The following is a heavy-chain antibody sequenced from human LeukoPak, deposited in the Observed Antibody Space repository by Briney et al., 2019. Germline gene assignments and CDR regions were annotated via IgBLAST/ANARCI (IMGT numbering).Heavy chain of an antibody. V-gene: IGHV5-51*01. CDR1: GYSFTSYW. Sequence: GESLKISCKGSGYSFTSYWIGWVRQMPGKGLEWMGIIYPGDSDTRYSPSFQGQVTISADKSISTAYLQWSSLKASDTAMYYCARHRYCSGGSCYERWFDPWGQGTLVTVSS. J-gene: IGHJ5*02. D-gene: IGHD2-15*01. CDR3: ARHRYCSGGSCYERWFDP. CDR2: IYPGDSDT.